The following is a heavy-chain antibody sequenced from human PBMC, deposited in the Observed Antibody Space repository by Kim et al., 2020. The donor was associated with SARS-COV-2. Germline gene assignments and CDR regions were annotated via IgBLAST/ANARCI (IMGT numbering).Heavy chain of an antibody. CDR3: ARVVGHGSGNYGMDV. CDR1: GGSISSYY. V-gene: IGHV4-59*13. J-gene: IGHJ6*02. CDR2: IYYSGST. D-gene: IGHD3-10*01. Sequence: SETLSLTCTVSGGSISSYYWSWIRQPPGKGLEWIGYIYYSGSTNYNPSLKSRVTISVDTSKNQFSLKLSSVTAADTAVYYCARVVGHGSGNYGMDVWGQGTTVTVSS.